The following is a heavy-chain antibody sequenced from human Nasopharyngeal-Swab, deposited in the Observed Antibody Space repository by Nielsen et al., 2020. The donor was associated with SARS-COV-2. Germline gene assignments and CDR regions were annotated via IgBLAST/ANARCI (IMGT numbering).Heavy chain of an antibody. CDR2: IYYSGST. V-gene: IGHV4-30-4*01. CDR3: ARDDVYCSSTSCYRAPLNY. J-gene: IGHJ4*02. D-gene: IGHD2-2*01. Sequence: WIRQPPGKGLVWIGYIYYSGSTYYNPSLKSRVTISVDTSKNQFSLKLSSVTAADTAVYYCARDDVYCSSTSCYRAPLNYWGQGTLVTVSS.